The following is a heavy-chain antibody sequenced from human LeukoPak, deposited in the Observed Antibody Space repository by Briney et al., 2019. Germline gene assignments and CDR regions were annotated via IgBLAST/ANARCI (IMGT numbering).Heavy chain of an antibody. Sequence: GGSLRLSCAASGFTFSNYWMHWVRQAPGQGRVWVSRVNGDGSATNYADSVKGRFTISRDNAKNTLYLQMNSLRPEDTAVYYCARNHYGSVDYWGQGTLVTVSS. D-gene: IGHD3-10*01. CDR3: ARNHYGSVDY. CDR1: GFTFSNYW. J-gene: IGHJ4*02. CDR2: VNGDGSAT. V-gene: IGHV3-74*01.